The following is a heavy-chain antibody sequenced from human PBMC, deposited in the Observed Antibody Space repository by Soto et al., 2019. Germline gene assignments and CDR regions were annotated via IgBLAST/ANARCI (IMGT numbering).Heavy chain of an antibody. V-gene: IGHV1-8*01. D-gene: IGHD3-3*01. J-gene: IGHJ4*02. Sequence: QVQLVQSGAEVKKPGASVKVSCKASGYTFTSYDINWVRQATGQGLEWMGWMNPNSGNTGYAQKFQGRVTMTRNTSISTAYMELSSLRSEDTAVYYCARTYYDFWSGYYDFDYWGQGTLVTVSS. CDR1: GYTFTSYD. CDR2: MNPNSGNT. CDR3: ARTYYDFWSGYYDFDY.